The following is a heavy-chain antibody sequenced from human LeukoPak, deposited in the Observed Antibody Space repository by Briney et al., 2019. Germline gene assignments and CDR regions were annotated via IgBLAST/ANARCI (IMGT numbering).Heavy chain of an antibody. V-gene: IGHV3-30*04. CDR3: GGEKCSGGSCYSTVDY. CDR2: ISDDGRNK. D-gene: IGHD2-15*01. J-gene: IGHJ4*02. CDR1: GFTFSSCA. Sequence: PGRSLRLSCAASGFTFSSCAMYWVRQAPGKGLEWVALISDDGRNKYYVDSVGRFTISRDNSKNTVYLQMNSLRVEDTAMYYCGGEKCSGGSCYSTVDYWGQGTLVTVSS.